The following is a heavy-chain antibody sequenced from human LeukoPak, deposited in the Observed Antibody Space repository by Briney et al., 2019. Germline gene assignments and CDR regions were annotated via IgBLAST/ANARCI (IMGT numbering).Heavy chain of an antibody. V-gene: IGHV1-24*01. Sequence: ASVKVSCKVSGYTLTELSMHWVRQAPGRGLEWMGGFDPEDGETIYAQKFQGRVTMTEDTSTDTAYMELSSLRSEDTAVYYCATPDRWGAPPFDYWGQGTLVTVSS. J-gene: IGHJ4*02. D-gene: IGHD1-26*01. CDR3: ATPDRWGAPPFDY. CDR2: FDPEDGET. CDR1: GYTLTELS.